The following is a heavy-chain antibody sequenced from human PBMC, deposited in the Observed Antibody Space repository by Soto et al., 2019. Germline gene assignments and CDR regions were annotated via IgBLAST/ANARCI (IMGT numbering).Heavy chain of an antibody. V-gene: IGHV1-69*13. Sequence: SVKVSCKXSGGTFSSYAISWGRQAPGQGLEWMGGIIPIFGTANYAQKFQGRVTITADESTSTAYMELSSLRSEDTAVYYCAIEWVRYYYGMDVWGQGTTVTVSS. J-gene: IGHJ6*02. CDR2: IIPIFGTA. CDR1: GGTFSSYA. D-gene: IGHD1-26*01. CDR3: AIEWVRYYYGMDV.